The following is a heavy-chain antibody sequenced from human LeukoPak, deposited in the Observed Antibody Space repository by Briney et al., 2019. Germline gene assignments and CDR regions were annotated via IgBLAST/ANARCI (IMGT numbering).Heavy chain of an antibody. V-gene: IGHV1-46*01. D-gene: IGHD1-26*01. J-gene: IGHJ3*02. CDR2: INPSGGST. CDR1: GYTFTSYY. Sequence: AASVKVSCKASGYTFTSYYMHWVRQAPGQGLEWMGIINPSGGSTSYAQKFQGRVTMTRDTSTSTVYMELSSLRSEDTAVYYCARGEMGPAEWGDAFDIWGQGTMVTVSS. CDR3: ARGEMGPAEWGDAFDI.